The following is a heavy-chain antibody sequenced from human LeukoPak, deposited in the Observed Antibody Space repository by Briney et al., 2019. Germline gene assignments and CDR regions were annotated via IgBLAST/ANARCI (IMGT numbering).Heavy chain of an antibody. D-gene: IGHD2-2*01. CDR3: AKSHYCSSTSCAFDY. CDR2: ISGSGSTI. J-gene: IGHJ4*02. V-gene: IGHV3-11*01. CDR1: GFTFSDYY. Sequence: GGSLRLSCAASGFTFSDYYMSWIRQAPGKGLEWISYISGSGSTIYYADSVKGRFTISRDNAKNSLYLQMNSLRADDTAVYYCAKSHYCSSTSCAFDYWGQGTLVTVSS.